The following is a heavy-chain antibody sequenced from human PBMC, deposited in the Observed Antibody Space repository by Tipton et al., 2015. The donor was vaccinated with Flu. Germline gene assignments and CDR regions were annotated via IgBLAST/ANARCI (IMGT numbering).Heavy chain of an antibody. J-gene: IGHJ1*01. CDR2: IKQDGSEK. D-gene: IGHD3-22*01. V-gene: IGHV3-7*01. CDR3: AKWTYYSDSTPN. CDR1: GLTFSHYW. Sequence: SLRLSCAASGLTFSHYWMSWVRQAPGKGLEWVANIKQDGSEKYYVDSVKGRFTMSRDNAKNSLYLQMNSLRVEDTAVYYCAKWTYYSDSTPNWGQGTLVTVSS.